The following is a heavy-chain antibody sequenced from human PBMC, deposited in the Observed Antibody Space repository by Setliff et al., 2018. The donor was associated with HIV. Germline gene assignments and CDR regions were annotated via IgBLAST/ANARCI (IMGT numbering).Heavy chain of an antibody. D-gene: IGHD3-3*01. J-gene: IGHJ3*02. CDR3: ARCGGYNFWSGSMGGAFDI. CDR1: GFTFNNAW. V-gene: IGHV3-7*01. CDR2: IKQDGSEK. Sequence: GGSLRLSCLASGFTFNNAWMSWVRQAPGKGLEWVANIKQDGSEKYYVDSVKGRFTISRDNAKSSLYLQMNSLRAEDTAVYYCARCGGYNFWSGSMGGAFDIWGQGTMVTVSS.